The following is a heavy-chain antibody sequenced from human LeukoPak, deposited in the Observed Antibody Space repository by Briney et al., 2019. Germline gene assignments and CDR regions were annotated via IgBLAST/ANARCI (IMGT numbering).Heavy chain of an antibody. CDR2: IDPDDGET. CDR3: TKKLWWDCSGTNCPKADLFDP. Sequence: ASVKVSCKVSGYTLTELSMHWVRQAPGKGLEWMGGIDPDDGETILAQKFQGRVTMTEDTSSDTAYMELNSLRSEDTAVYYCTKKLWWDCSGTNCPKADLFDPWGQGTLVTVSS. D-gene: IGHD2-2*01. J-gene: IGHJ5*02. V-gene: IGHV1-24*01. CDR1: GYTLTELS.